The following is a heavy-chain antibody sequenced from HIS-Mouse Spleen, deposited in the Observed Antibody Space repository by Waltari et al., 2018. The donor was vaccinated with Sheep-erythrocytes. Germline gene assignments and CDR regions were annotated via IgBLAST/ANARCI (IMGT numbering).Heavy chain of an antibody. D-gene: IGHD2-8*01. V-gene: IGHV4-59*01. CDR2: IYYSGST. J-gene: IGHJ3*02. CDR3: ARVVYCTNGVCPIRAFDI. CDR1: GGSISSYY. Sequence: QVQLQESGPGLVKPSETLSLTCTVSGGSISSYYWSWIRQPPGKGLEWIGYIYYSGSTNYNHSLKSRVTISVDTSKNQFSLKLSSVTAADTAVYYCARVVYCTNGVCPIRAFDIWGQGTMVTVSS.